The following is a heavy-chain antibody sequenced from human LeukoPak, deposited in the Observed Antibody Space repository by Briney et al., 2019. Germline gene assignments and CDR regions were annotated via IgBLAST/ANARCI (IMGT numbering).Heavy chain of an antibody. J-gene: IGHJ3*02. Sequence: GGSLRLSCAASGFTVSSNYMSWVRQAPGKGLEWVSVIYSGGSTYYADSVKGRFTISRDNSKNTLYLQMNSLRAEDTAVYYCARWDSSGYDAFDIWGQGTMVTASS. V-gene: IGHV3-66*01. CDR2: IYSGGST. D-gene: IGHD3-22*01. CDR3: ARWDSSGYDAFDI. CDR1: GFTVSSNY.